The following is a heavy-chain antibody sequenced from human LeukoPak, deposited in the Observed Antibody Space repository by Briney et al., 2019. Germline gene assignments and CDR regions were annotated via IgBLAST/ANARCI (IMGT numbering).Heavy chain of an antibody. CDR2: INHLGSA. V-gene: IGHV4-38-2*02. CDR1: GYSITSTSF. CDR3: AREDGSSGYDDF. J-gene: IGHJ4*02. Sequence: SETLSLTCSISGYSITSTSFWAWIRQTPGKGLEWIGSINHLGSAYYNPSLESRVTISVDTSKNHFSLNLKSVTAADTAVYYCAREDGSSGYDDFWGQGTLVTVSS. D-gene: IGHD5-12*01.